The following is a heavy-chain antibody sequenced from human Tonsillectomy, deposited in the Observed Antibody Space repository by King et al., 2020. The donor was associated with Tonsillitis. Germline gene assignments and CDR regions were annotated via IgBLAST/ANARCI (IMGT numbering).Heavy chain of an antibody. Sequence: VQLVESGGGLVQPGGSLRLSCAASGFTFSTYAWVRQAPGKGLEWISYSGGGYTYHADSLRGRFTVSRDFSRNTVFLQMTSLRAEDTALYYCANSDPPVGYWGRGILVTVSS. CDR1: GFTFSTYA. V-gene: IGHV3-23*03. J-gene: IGHJ4*02. D-gene: IGHD1-26*01. CDR3: ANSDPPVGY. CDR2: SGGGYT.